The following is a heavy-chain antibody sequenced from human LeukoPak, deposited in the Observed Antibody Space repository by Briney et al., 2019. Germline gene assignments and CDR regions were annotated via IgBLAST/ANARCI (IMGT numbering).Heavy chain of an antibody. Sequence: GGSLRLSCAASGFTVSSNYMSWVRQAPGKGLEWVSVIYSGGSTYYADSVKGRFTISRDNSKNTLYLQMNSLRAEDTAVYYCARFSGYSGYDPNWFDPWGQGTLVTVSS. D-gene: IGHD5-12*01. J-gene: IGHJ5*02. CDR3: ARFSGYSGYDPNWFDP. V-gene: IGHV3-53*01. CDR2: IYSGGST. CDR1: GFTVSSNY.